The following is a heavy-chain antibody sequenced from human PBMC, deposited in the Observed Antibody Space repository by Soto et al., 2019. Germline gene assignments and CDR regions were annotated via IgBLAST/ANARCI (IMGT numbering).Heavy chain of an antibody. CDR2: ISAYNGNT. CDR1: GLTFNCYA. Sequence: GASAKLCSKASGLTFNCYAISWVRQAPGQGLEWMGWISAYNGNTKYAQKLQGRVTMTTDTSTSTAYMELRSLRSDDTAVYYCARDSPPVAYWGQGTLVTV. J-gene: IGHJ4*02. V-gene: IGHV1-18*01. CDR3: ARDSPPVAY.